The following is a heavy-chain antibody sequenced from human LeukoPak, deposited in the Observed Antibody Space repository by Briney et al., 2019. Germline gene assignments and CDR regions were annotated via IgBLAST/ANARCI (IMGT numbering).Heavy chain of an antibody. D-gene: IGHD5-12*01. CDR3: AKDREEYSGYATFDY. CDR2: ISGSGGST. J-gene: IGHJ4*02. Sequence: GGSLRLSCAASGFTFSSYAMSWVRQAPGKGLEWVSAISGSGGSTYYADSVKGRFTISRGNSKNTLYLQMNSLRAEDTAVYYCAKDREEYSGYATFDYWGQGTLVTVSS. CDR1: GFTFSSYA. V-gene: IGHV3-23*01.